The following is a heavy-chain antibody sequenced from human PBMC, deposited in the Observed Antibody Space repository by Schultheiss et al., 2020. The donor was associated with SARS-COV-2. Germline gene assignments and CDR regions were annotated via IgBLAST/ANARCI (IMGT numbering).Heavy chain of an antibody. CDR3: ARGGDGVVVITSYYGMDV. D-gene: IGHD3-22*01. V-gene: IGHV3-30-3*01. CDR2: LSSDGGST. CDR1: GLIFSDCH. J-gene: IGHJ6*02. Sequence: GGSLRLSCSASGLIFSDCHMHWVRQAPGKGLQWVAGLSSDGGSTYYADSVRGRFTVSRDNSKNTLYLQMNSLRAEDTAVYYCARGGDGVVVITSYYGMDVWGQGTTVTVSS.